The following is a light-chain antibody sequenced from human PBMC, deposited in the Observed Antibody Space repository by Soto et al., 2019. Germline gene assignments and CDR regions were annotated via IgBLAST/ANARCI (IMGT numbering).Light chain of an antibody. CDR1: SSNIGAGYD. Sequence: QPVLTQPPSVSGAPGQRVTISCTGSSSNIGAGYDVHWYQQRPGTAPKLLIFGNINRPSGVPDRFSGSKSGTSASLAITGLQPEDEGDYYCQSYDSTLSARDVFGTGTKLTVL. CDR3: QSYDSTLSARDV. CDR2: GNI. V-gene: IGLV1-40*01. J-gene: IGLJ1*01.